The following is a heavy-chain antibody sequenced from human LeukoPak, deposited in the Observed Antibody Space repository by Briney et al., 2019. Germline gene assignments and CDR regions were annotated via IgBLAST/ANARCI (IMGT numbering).Heavy chain of an antibody. CDR3: ARGADRSNYFDY. Sequence: GGSLRLSCAASGFTVSSNFLSWVRQAPGKGLEWVSVIYSGGKTYYADSVKGRFTISRDNSKNTLYLQMNSLRAEDTAVYYCARGADRSNYFDYWGQGTLVTVSS. J-gene: IGHJ4*02. V-gene: IGHV3-53*01. CDR1: GFTVSSNF. D-gene: IGHD1-14*01. CDR2: IYSGGKT.